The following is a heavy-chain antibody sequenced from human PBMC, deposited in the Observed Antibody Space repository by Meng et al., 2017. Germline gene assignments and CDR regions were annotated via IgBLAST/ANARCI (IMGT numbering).Heavy chain of an antibody. D-gene: IGHD6-19*01. J-gene: IGHJ5*02. Sequence: QGQLGQSGAEVKKPGSSVKVSCKASGGTFSSYAISWVRQAPGQGLEWMGGIIPIFGTANYAQKFQGKVTITTDESTSTAYMELSSLRSEDTAVYYCASTIAVAGTGWFDPWGQGTLVTVSS. CDR1: GGTFSSYA. V-gene: IGHV1-69*05. CDR2: IIPIFGTA. CDR3: ASTIAVAGTGWFDP.